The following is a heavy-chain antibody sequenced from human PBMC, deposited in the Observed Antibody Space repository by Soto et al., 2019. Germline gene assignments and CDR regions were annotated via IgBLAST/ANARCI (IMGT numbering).Heavy chain of an antibody. J-gene: IGHJ5*02. CDR2: IYPGDSDT. D-gene: IGHD3-22*01. Sequence: GESLKISCKGSGYSFTSYWIGWVRQMPGKGLEWMGIIYPGDSDTRHSPSFQGQVTISADKSISTAYLQWSSLRASDTAMYYCARQHYYDSSGAPVWFDPWGQGTLVTVSS. V-gene: IGHV5-51*01. CDR1: GYSFTSYW. CDR3: ARQHYYDSSGAPVWFDP.